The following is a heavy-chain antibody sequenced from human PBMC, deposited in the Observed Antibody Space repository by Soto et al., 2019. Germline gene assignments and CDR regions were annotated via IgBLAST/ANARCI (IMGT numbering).Heavy chain of an antibody. D-gene: IGHD5-12*01. CDR3: VRGEQYSGRIFDY. J-gene: IGHJ4*01. V-gene: IGHV6-1*01. CDR1: GDSVSSNSAG. Sequence: SQTLSLTCAITGDSVSSNSAGWSWVRQSPSRGLEWLGRTYYRSKWYYEYAVSVRGRITINPDTSKNQYSLQLNSVTPEDTAVYFCVRGEQYSGRIFDYWGLGTLMTVS. CDR2: TYYRSKWYY.